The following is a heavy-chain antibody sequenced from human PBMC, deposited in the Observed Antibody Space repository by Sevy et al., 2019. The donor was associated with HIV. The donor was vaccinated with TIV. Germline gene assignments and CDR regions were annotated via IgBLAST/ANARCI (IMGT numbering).Heavy chain of an antibody. CDR2: IKSKTDGGTT. Sequence: GGSPRLSCAASGFTFSNAWMSWVRQAPGKGLEWVGRIKSKTDGGTTDYAAPVKGRFTISRDDSKNTLYLQMNSLKTEDTAVYYCTTWGMSITMIPRGPRDYFDYWGQGTLVTVSS. CDR1: GFTFSNAW. D-gene: IGHD3-22*01. V-gene: IGHV3-15*01. CDR3: TTWGMSITMIPRGPRDYFDY. J-gene: IGHJ4*02.